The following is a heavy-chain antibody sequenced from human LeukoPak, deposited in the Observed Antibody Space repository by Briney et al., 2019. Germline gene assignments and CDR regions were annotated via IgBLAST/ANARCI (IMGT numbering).Heavy chain of an antibody. J-gene: IGHJ4*02. CDR1: GFTFSSYV. CDR2: ISGSGGST. D-gene: IGHD2-8*01. V-gene: IGHV3-23*01. Sequence: GGSLRLSCAASGFTFSSYVMSWVRQAPGKGLEWVSAISGSGGSTYYADSVKGRFTISRDNSKNTLYLQMNSLRAEDTAVYYCAKDRFFNGVCYSLDYWGQGTLVTVSS. CDR3: AKDRFFNGVCYSLDY.